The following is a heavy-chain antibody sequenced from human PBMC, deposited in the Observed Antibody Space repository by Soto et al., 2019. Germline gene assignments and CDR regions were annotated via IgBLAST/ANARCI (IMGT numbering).Heavy chain of an antibody. J-gene: IGHJ5*01. CDR1: GGSISSADYY. Sequence: SETLSLTCTVSGGSISSADYYWSWIRQPPGKGLEWIGHVFYTGSTDYNPSLKSRITINPDTSNNQLSLQLNSVTPDDTAVYYCARLIGNSWLDSWGQGTLVTVSS. CDR2: VFYTGST. V-gene: IGHV4-30-4*01. D-gene: IGHD2-8*01. CDR3: ARLIGNSWLDS.